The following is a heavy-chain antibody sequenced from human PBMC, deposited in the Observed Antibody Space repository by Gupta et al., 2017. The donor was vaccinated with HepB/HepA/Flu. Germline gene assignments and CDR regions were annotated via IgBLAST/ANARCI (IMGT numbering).Heavy chain of an antibody. CDR3: VTPGSSGYYYDF. V-gene: IGHV3-11*04. Sequence: QVQLVESGGGLVKPGGSLRLSCAASGFSFSDYYMSWIRQAPGKGLEWISYISGDGGSIYYADSVKGRFTISRDYAKNSLFLQMNSLRAEDTAVYYCVTPGSSGYYYDFWGQGTLVTDSS. CDR2: ISGDGGSI. J-gene: IGHJ1*01. CDR1: GFSFSDYY. D-gene: IGHD3-22*01.